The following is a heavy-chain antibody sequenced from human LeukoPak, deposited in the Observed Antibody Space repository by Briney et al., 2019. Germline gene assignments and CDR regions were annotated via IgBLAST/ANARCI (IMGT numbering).Heavy chain of an antibody. V-gene: IGHV5-51*01. D-gene: IGHD5-24*01. CDR2: IYPGDSDT. J-gene: IGHJ4*02. CDR3: ARTQLIPGDFDY. Sequence: MGIIYPGDSDTRYSPSFQGQVTISADRSISTAYLQWSSLKASDTAMYYCARTQLIPGDFDYWGQGTLVTVSS.